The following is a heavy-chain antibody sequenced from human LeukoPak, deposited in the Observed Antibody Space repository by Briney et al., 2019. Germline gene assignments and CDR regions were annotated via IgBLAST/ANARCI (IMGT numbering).Heavy chain of an antibody. CDR3: AKDYGRYGSYFDY. Sequence: PGGSLRLSCAASGFTFSDYGMSWVRQAPGEGLEWVSAINNNGKNTHYAESVKGRFTISRDNSKNTLYLQMNSLRAEDTAVYYCAKDYGRYGSYFDYWGQGTLVTVSS. CDR1: GFTFSDYG. D-gene: IGHD3-16*01. J-gene: IGHJ4*02. CDR2: INNNGKNT. V-gene: IGHV3-23*05.